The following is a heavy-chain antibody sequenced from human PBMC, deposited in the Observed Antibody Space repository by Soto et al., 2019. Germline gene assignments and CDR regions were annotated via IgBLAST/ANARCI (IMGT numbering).Heavy chain of an antibody. J-gene: IGHJ6*02. Sequence: GASVKVSCKASGYTFTNHAIHWVRQAPGQRPECMGWINAGNGDTTYSQRFQGRVTITRDTSATTAYMELSSLGAEDTAVYFCARGDPLRAFYYGLAGCRQGTAVTVSS. CDR1: GYTFTNHA. CDR3: ARGDPLRAFYYGLAG. CDR2: INAGNGDT. V-gene: IGHV1-3*01.